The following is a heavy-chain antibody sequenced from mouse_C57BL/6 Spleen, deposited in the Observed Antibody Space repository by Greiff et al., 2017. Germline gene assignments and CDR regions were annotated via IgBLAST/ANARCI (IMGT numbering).Heavy chain of an antibody. CDR3: ARKIYYYGSRGGYFDV. J-gene: IGHJ1*03. Sequence: VQLQQSGPGLVQPSQSLSITCTVSGFSLTSYGVHWVRQSPGKGLEWLGVIWSGGSTDYNAAFISRLSISKDNSKSQVFFKMNSLQADDTAIYYCARKIYYYGSRGGYFDVWGTGTTVTVSS. CDR1: GFSLTSYG. D-gene: IGHD1-1*01. CDR2: IWSGGST. V-gene: IGHV2-2*01.